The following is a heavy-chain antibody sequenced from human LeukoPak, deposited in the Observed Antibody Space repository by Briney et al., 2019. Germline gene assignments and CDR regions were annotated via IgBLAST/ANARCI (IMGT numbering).Heavy chain of an antibody. J-gene: IGHJ4*02. CDR3: ARLSGYSSIDY. Sequence: PGGSLRLSCAVSGFTFSSYGMHWVRQAPGKGLVWVSRLHSDGSNTTYADSVKGRFTISSDNAKNTLYLQMNSLRAEDTAVYYCARLSGYSSIDYWGQGALVTVSS. CDR2: LHSDGSNT. CDR1: GFTFSSYG. D-gene: IGHD6-13*01. V-gene: IGHV3-74*01.